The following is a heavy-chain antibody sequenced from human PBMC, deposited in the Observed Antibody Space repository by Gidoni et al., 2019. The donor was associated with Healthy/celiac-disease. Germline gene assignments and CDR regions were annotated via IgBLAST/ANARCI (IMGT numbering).Heavy chain of an antibody. CDR3: ATGEVEMTSGTFDY. CDR2: ISWNSGSI. D-gene: IGHD1-1*01. J-gene: IGHJ4*02. Sequence: GQLVESGGGVVQPGRSQRLSCGASGFTLDDYASHWVRQAPGKGLECVSGISWNSGSIGYADSVKGRFTISRDNAKNSPYLQMNSLRAEDTALSYCATGEVEMTSGTFDYLGQGTLVTVSS. CDR1: GFTLDDYA. V-gene: IGHV3-9*01.